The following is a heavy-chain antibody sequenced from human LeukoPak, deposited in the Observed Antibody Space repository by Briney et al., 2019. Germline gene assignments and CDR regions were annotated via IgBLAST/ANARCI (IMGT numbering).Heavy chain of an antibody. CDR2: VYPADSES. Sequence: GESLKISCKGSGYSFATHWIGWVRQMPGKGLEWMGGVYPADSESRYSPSFQGQVTISADKSIATAYLQWNSLKASDTAIYYCARFGGSDWNIYYFDYWGQGSLVTVSS. CDR1: GYSFATHW. D-gene: IGHD6-19*01. J-gene: IGHJ4*02. CDR3: ARFGGSDWNIYYFDY. V-gene: IGHV5-51*01.